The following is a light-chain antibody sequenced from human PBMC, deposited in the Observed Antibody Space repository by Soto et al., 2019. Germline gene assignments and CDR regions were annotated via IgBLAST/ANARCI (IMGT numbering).Light chain of an antibody. CDR2: LGS. V-gene: IGKV2-28*01. Sequence: DIVMTQSPLSLPVTPGDPASISFRSSQILLHSNGYNYLDWYLQKPGQSPQLLIYLGSNRASGVPDRFSGSGSGTDFTLKISRVEAEDVGVYYCMQALQTPLTFGGGTKVDIK. CDR1: QILLHSNGYNY. CDR3: MQALQTPLT. J-gene: IGKJ4*01.